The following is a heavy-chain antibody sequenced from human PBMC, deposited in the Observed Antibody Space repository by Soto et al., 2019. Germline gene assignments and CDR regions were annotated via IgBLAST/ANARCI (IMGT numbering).Heavy chain of an antibody. V-gene: IGHV4-34*01. D-gene: IGHD3-10*01. CDR2: INHSGST. J-gene: IGHJ6*02. CDR1: GGSFSGYY. CDR3: ARGPDTYYYGSGSYYHYYYYGMDV. Sequence: SLTCAVYGGSFSGYYWSWIRQPPGKGLEWIGEINHSGSTNYNPSLKSRVTISVDTSKNQFSLKLSSVTAADTAVYYCARGPDTYYYGSGSYYHYYYYGMDVWGQGTTVTV.